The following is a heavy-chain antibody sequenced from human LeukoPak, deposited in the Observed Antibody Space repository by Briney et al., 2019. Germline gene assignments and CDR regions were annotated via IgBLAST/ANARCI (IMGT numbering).Heavy chain of an antibody. V-gene: IGHV3-21*04. J-gene: IGHJ4*02. D-gene: IGHD5-18*01. Sequence: PGGSLRLSCAASGFTFSSYSMNWVRQAPGKGLEWVSSISSSSSYIYYADSAKGRFTISRDNSKNTLYLQMNSLRAEDTAVYYCAKDRGYSYGISEYWGQGTLVTVSS. CDR3: AKDRGYSYGISEY. CDR2: ISSSSSYI. CDR1: GFTFSSYS.